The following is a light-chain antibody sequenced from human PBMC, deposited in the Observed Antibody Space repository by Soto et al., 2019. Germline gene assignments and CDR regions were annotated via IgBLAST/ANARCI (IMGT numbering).Light chain of an antibody. CDR2: EVS. CDR1: SSDVGYCNY. V-gene: IGLV2-14*01. CDR3: SSCTSSTTMI. Sequence: ALTQPASVSGSPGQSITISCTGTSSDVGYCNYISWFQQLPGKAPKVLIYEVSNRPSGVSNRFSGSKSGNTASLTISGLQAEDEADYYCSSCTSSTTMIFGGGTKLTVL. J-gene: IGLJ2*01.